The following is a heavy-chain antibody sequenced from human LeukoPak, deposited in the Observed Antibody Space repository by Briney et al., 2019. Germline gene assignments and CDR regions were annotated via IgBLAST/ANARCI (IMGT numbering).Heavy chain of an antibody. Sequence: GGSLRLSCAASGFTFSSYSMSWARHAPGKGLECVSAISGSGGSTYYADPVKGRFTISRDNSKNTLYLQMNSIRAEDTAVHYCAQDTNIGVAPAAXXXDYWGQGTLVTVSS. J-gene: IGHJ4*02. V-gene: IGHV3-23*01. CDR3: AQDTNIGVAPAAXXXDY. CDR2: ISGSGGST. CDR1: GFTFSSYS. D-gene: IGHD2-2*01.